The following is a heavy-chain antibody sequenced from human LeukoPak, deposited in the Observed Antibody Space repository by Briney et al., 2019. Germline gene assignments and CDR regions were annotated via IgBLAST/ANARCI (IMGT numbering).Heavy chain of an antibody. CDR1: GFTFSSYG. D-gene: IGHD3-10*01. J-gene: IGHJ4*02. CDR2: ISYDGCNK. CDR3: AKDKGLTMVRGVKE. Sequence: GRSLRLSCAASGFTFSSYGMHWVRQAPGKGLEWVAVISYDGCNKYYADSVKGRFTISRDNSKNTLYLQMNSLRAEDTAVYYCAKDKGLTMVRGVKEWGQGTLVTVSS. V-gene: IGHV3-30*18.